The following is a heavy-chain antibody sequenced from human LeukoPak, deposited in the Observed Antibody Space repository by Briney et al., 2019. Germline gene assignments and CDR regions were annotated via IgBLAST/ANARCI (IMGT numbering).Heavy chain of an antibody. CDR2: ISSSSSYI. Sequence: GGSLRLSCAASGFTFSSYSMNWVRQAPGKGLEWVSSISSSSSYIYYADSVKGRFTISRENAKNSLYLQMNSLRAEDTAVYYCARDKRGSVGGLFDYWGQGTLVTVSS. D-gene: IGHD3-16*01. CDR3: ARDKRGSVGGLFDY. V-gene: IGHV3-21*01. CDR1: GFTFSSYS. J-gene: IGHJ4*02.